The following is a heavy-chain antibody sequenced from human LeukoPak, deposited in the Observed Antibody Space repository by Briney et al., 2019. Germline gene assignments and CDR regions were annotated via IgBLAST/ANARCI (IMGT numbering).Heavy chain of an antibody. Sequence: ASVKVSCKASGGTFSSYAISWVRQAPGQGLEWMGRIIPIFGTANYAQKFQGRVTITTDESTSTAYMELSSLRSEDTAVYYCASPTYYYDSSGYYGAFDIWGQGTMVTVSS. CDR1: GGTFSSYA. V-gene: IGHV1-69*05. D-gene: IGHD3-22*01. CDR2: IIPIFGTA. J-gene: IGHJ3*02. CDR3: ASPTYYYDSSGYYGAFDI.